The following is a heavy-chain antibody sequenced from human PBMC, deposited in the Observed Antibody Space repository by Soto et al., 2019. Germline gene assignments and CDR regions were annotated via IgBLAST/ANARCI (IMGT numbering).Heavy chain of an antibody. CDR3: ARSDSGYGDLDY. D-gene: IGHD5-12*01. J-gene: IGHJ4*02. CDR1: GGSISRGGYY. Sequence: PSETLSLPCTFSGGSISRGGYYWRWIRQHPGKGLEWIGYIYYSGSTYYNPSLKSRVTISVDTSKNQFSLKLSSVTAADTAVYYCARSDSGYGDLDYWGQGTLVTVSS. CDR2: IYYSGST. V-gene: IGHV4-31*03.